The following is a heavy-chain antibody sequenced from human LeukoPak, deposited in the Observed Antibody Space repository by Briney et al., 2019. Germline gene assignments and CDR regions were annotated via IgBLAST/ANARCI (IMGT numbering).Heavy chain of an antibody. Sequence: ASVKVSCKAPGGTFSSYAISWVRQAPGQGLEWMGGIIPIFGTANYAQKFQGRVTITADESTSTAYMELSSLRSEDTAVYYCARGRYCSSTSCYVPSPHFDYWGQGTLVTVSS. CDR3: ARGRYCSSTSCYVPSPHFDY. V-gene: IGHV1-69*01. CDR1: GGTFSSYA. J-gene: IGHJ4*02. CDR2: IIPIFGTA. D-gene: IGHD2-2*01.